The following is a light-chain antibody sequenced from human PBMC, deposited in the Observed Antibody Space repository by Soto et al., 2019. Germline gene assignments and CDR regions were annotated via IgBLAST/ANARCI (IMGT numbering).Light chain of an antibody. Sequence: QSVLTQPPSASGTPGQRVTISCSGSSSNIGFNSVSWYQQLPGTAPKLLIYSNNQRPSGVPDRLSGSKSGTSASLAISGLQSEDEAGYYCASWDDSLNAVVFGGGTQLTVL. J-gene: IGLJ2*01. CDR1: SSNIGFNS. V-gene: IGLV1-44*01. CDR2: SNN. CDR3: ASWDDSLNAVV.